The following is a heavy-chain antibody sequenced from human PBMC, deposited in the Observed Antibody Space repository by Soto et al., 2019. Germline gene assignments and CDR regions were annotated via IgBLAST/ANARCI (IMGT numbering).Heavy chain of an antibody. J-gene: IGHJ4*01. CDR2: ISGSGGST. CDR1: GFTFSSYA. CDR3: AKSRSSWYPGKLYFDY. D-gene: IGHD6-13*01. Sequence: EVQLLESGGGLVQPGGSLRLSCAASGFTFSSYAMSWVRQAPGKGLEWVSAISGSGGSTYYADSVKGRFTISRDNSKNTLYLQMNSLRAEDTAVYYCAKSRSSWYPGKLYFDYWGHGTLVTVSS. V-gene: IGHV3-23*01.